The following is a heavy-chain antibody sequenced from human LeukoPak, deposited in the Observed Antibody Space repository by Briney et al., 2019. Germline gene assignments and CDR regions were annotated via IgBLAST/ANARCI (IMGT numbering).Heavy chain of an antibody. V-gene: IGHV4-34*01. CDR1: GGSFSGYY. Sequence: RTSETLSLTCAVYGGSFSGYYWNWIRQPPGKGLEWIGEINHSGSTNYNPSLKSRVTISVDTSKNQFSLKLSSVTAADTAVYYCARHYGPWGQGTLVTVSS. CDR3: ARHYGP. J-gene: IGHJ5*02. D-gene: IGHD3-16*01. CDR2: INHSGST.